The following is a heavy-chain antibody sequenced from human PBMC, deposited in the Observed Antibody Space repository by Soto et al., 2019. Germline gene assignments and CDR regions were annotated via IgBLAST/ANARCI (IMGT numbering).Heavy chain of an antibody. Sequence: PGGSLRLSCAASGFTFSSYWMSWVRQAPGKGLEWVANIKQDGSEKYYVDSVKGRFTISRDNAKNSLYLQMNSLRAEDTAVYYCASGRRGIQLEGSFDYWGQGTLVTVSS. D-gene: IGHD5-18*01. V-gene: IGHV3-7*02. CDR1: GFTFSSYW. CDR3: ASGRRGIQLEGSFDY. J-gene: IGHJ4*02. CDR2: IKQDGSEK.